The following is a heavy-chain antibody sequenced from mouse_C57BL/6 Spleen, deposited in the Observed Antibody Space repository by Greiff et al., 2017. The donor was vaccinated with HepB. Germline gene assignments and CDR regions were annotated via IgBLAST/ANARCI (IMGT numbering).Heavy chain of an antibody. D-gene: IGHD3-3*01. V-gene: IGHV1-26*01. J-gene: IGHJ2*01. CDR1: GYTFTDYY. CDR2: INPNNGGT. Sequence: EVKLQQSGPELVKPGASVKISCKASGYTFTDYYMNWVKQSHGKSLEWIGDINPNNGGTSYNQKFKGKATLTVDKSSSTAYMELRSLTSEDSAVYYCARGVGQDYWGQGTTLTVSS. CDR3: ARGVGQDY.